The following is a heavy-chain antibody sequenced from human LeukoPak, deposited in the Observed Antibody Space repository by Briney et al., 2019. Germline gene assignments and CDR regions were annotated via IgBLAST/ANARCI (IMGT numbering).Heavy chain of an antibody. CDR2: INTDGSST. V-gene: IGHV3-74*01. Sequence: PGGSLRLSCAASEFTFSSYWMHWVRHAPGKGLVWVSRINTDGSSTSYADSVKGRFTISRDNAKNTLYLQMNSLRAEDTAVYYCAREQDELPYLFDYWGQGTLVTVSS. D-gene: IGHD1-26*01. CDR3: AREQDELPYLFDY. J-gene: IGHJ4*02. CDR1: EFTFSSYW.